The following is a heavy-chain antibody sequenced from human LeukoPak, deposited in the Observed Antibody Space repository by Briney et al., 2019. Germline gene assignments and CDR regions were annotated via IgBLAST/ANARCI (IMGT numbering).Heavy chain of an antibody. CDR2: IGASGGTT. CDR1: GVTFSKYA. Sequence: GGSLRLSCAVSGVTFSKYAMNWVRQGPGKGLEWGSGIGASGGTTYYADSVQGRFTISRDNSKNTLYLQLNRLRAEDTGVYFCAKDLEAVAGTIVNDYWGQGTLVTVSS. J-gene: IGHJ4*02. D-gene: IGHD6-19*01. CDR3: AKDLEAVAGTIVNDY. V-gene: IGHV3-23*01.